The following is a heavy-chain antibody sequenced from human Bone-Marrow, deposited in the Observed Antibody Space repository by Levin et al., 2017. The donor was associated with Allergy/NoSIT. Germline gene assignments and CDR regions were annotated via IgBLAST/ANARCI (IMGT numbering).Heavy chain of an antibody. CDR1: GGSITPYY. CDR3: ARGTKKGSHFDS. V-gene: IGHV4-59*01. Sequence: SETLSLTCTLSGGSITPYYWSWVRQSPEKGLEWIGYVYYVGTTFYNPSLKSRVTISVDTSNNQFSLRMTSTTVADTAVYFCARGTKKGSHFDSWGQGARVTVSS. J-gene: IGHJ4*02. D-gene: IGHD1-7*01. CDR2: VYYVGTT.